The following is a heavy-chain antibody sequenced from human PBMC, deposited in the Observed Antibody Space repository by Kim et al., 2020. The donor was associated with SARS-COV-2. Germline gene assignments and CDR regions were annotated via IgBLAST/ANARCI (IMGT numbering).Heavy chain of an antibody. CDR1: GFTFSPHS. J-gene: IGHJ6*02. CDR2: ISSSGSPI. Sequence: GGSLRLSCAASGFTFSPHSMNWVRQAPGKGLEWVSYISSSGSPIYYADSVKGRFTISRDNAKKSLYLQMNSLRDEDTAVYFCARVRGSLYFGMDVWGQGTTVTVSS. CDR3: ARVRGSLYFGMDV. V-gene: IGHV3-48*02.